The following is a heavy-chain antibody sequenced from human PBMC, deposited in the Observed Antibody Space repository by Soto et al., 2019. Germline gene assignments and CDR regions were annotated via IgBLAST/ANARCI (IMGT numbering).Heavy chain of an antibody. CDR3: ARGPYDFWSGYPSSPFDY. Sequence: PSETLSLTCAVYGGSFRGYYWSWIRQPPGKGLEWIGEINHSGSTNYNPSLKSRVTISVDTSKNQFSLKLSSVTAADTAVYYCARGPYDFWSGYPSSPFDYWGQGTLVTVSS. V-gene: IGHV4-34*01. CDR2: INHSGST. D-gene: IGHD3-3*01. CDR1: GGSFRGYY. J-gene: IGHJ4*02.